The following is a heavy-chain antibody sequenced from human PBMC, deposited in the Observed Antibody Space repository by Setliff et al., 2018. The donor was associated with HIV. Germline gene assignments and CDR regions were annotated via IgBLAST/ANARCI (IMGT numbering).Heavy chain of an antibody. J-gene: IGHJ4*02. D-gene: IGHD6-25*01. CDR1: GASISGHY. CDR2: IYYSGST. Sequence: KPSETLSLTCTVSGASISGHYWSWIRQSPMQRLEWIGYIYYSGSTNYSPSLKSRATISVDMSKNQFSLKLISVTAADTAMYFCARRRLVDYSFDYWGQGALVTVSS. CDR3: ARRRLVDYSFDY. V-gene: IGHV4-59*08.